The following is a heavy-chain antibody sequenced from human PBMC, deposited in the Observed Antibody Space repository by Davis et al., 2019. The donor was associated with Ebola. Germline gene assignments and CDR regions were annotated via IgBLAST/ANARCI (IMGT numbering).Heavy chain of an antibody. CDR1: GFTFRSYA. V-gene: IGHV3-23*01. CDR2: ISGSGGST. J-gene: IGHJ4*02. D-gene: IGHD4-23*01. CDR3: ANLDYGDNSGFDY. Sequence: GESLKISCAASGFTFRSYAMSWVRQAPGKGLEWVSAISGSGGSTYYADSVKGRFTISRDNSKNTLYLQMNSLRAEDTAVYYCANLDYGDNSGFDYWGQGTLVTVSS.